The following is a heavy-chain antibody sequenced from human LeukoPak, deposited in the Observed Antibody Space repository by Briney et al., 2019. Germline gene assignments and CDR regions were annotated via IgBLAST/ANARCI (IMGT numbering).Heavy chain of an antibody. Sequence: PGRSLRLSCAASGFTFSSYGMHWVRQAPGKGLEWVAVISYDGSSKYYADSVKGRFTISRDNSKNTLYLQMNSLRAEDTAVYYCAKDRGIAAAGTLDWGQGTLVTVSS. V-gene: IGHV3-30*18. J-gene: IGHJ4*02. CDR2: ISYDGSSK. CDR1: GFTFSSYG. D-gene: IGHD6-13*01. CDR3: AKDRGIAAAGTLD.